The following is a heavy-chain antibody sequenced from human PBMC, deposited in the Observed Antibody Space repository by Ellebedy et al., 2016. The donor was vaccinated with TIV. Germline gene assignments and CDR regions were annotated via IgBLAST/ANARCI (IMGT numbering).Heavy chain of an antibody. CDR3: ATGEWPILY. D-gene: IGHD3-3*01. V-gene: IGHV3-30*03. J-gene: IGHJ4*02. CDR2: ISYDGSNK. Sequence: GESLKISXAASGFTFSSYGTHWVRQAPGKGLEWVAVISYDGSNKYYADSVKGRFTISRDNSKNTLYLQMNSLRVDDTAVYYCATGEWPILYWGQGTLVTVSS. CDR1: GFTFSSYG.